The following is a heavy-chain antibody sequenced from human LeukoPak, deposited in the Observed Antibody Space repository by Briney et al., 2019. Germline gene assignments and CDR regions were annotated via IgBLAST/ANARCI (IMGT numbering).Heavy chain of an antibody. CDR1: GFTFTSLS. V-gene: IGHV3-21*01. D-gene: IGHD3-22*01. CDR2: IISSSSYI. CDR3: AREVGGLLVVVTLADAFDI. Sequence: PGRSLRPSCAASGFTFTSLSINWVRPAQGKGLEWVSSIISSSSYIYYADSVKGRFTISRDNATNSLYLQMNSLRAEDTAVYYCAREVGGLLVVVTLADAFDIWGQGTMVTVSS. J-gene: IGHJ3*02.